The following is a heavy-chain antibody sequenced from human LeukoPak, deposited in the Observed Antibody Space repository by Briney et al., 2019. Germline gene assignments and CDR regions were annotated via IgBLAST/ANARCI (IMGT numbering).Heavy chain of an antibody. D-gene: IGHD2-21*02. CDR3: ASEAYCGGDCYSNLADY. J-gene: IGHJ4*02. CDR2: ISSSSSYI. CDR1: GFTFSSYA. V-gene: IGHV3-21*01. Sequence: PGGSLRLSCAASGFTFSSYAMSWVRQAPGKGLEWVSSISSSSSYIYYADSVKGRFTISRDNAKNSLYLQMNSLRAEDTAVYYCASEAYCGGDCYSNLADYWGQGTLVTVSS.